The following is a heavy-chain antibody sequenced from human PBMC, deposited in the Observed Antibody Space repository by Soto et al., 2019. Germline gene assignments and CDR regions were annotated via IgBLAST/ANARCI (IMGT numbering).Heavy chain of an antibody. CDR3: AREEGSGSYYAFDP. V-gene: IGHV1-18*04. J-gene: IGHJ5*02. Sequence: GASVKVSCKASGYTFTSYGSSWVRLAPGQGLEWMGWISAYNGNTNYAQKLQGRVTMTTDTSTSTAYMELRSLRSDDTAVYYCAREEGSGSYYAFDPWGQGTLVTVSS. CDR2: ISAYNGNT. D-gene: IGHD1-26*01. CDR1: GYTFTSYG.